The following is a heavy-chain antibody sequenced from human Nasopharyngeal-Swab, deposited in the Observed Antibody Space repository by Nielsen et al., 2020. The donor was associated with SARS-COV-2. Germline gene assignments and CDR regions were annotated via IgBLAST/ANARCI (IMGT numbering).Heavy chain of an antibody. Sequence: GRPLRLSFEAPGFTFSGYEMNGFGQAPGKGLTWISHISSGGGAIRYADSLKGRLPISRDNAKTLLYLQMNSLRAEDTAVYYCARGGSNTWGLDYWGQGNLVTVSS. V-gene: IGHV3-48*03. CDR3: ARGGSNTWGLDY. CDR1: GFTFSGYE. J-gene: IGHJ4*02. D-gene: IGHD6-13*01. CDR2: ISSGGGAI.